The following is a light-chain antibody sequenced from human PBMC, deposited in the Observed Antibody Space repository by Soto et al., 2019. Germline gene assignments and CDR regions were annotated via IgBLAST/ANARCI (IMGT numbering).Light chain of an antibody. CDR1: QSISWK. CDR3: QQSFRRWT. V-gene: IGKV1-39*01. CDR2: AAS. J-gene: IGKJ1*01. Sequence: DIQMTQSPSSLSASVGDRITITCRASQSISWKLNWYQQRPGKAPKLLIYAASSLQSGVPSRFSGSGSGTGFTFTISSLQPEDFATYYCQQSFRRWTFGQGTKVEIK.